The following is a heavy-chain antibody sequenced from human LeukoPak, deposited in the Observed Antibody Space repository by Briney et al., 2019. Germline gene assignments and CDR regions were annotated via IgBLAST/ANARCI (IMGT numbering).Heavy chain of an antibody. J-gene: IGHJ5*02. D-gene: IGHD6-19*01. Sequence: GGSLRLSCAASGFNFANHAMSWVRQTPGKGLEWVSAISGGGDITYYADSVTGRFTISRDNSKDTLFLQMHSLRPGDTAVYYCAKAKGLVSGWFDPWGQGTLVTVSS. CDR2: ISGGGDIT. CDR1: GFNFANHA. CDR3: AKAKGLVSGWFDP. V-gene: IGHV3-23*01.